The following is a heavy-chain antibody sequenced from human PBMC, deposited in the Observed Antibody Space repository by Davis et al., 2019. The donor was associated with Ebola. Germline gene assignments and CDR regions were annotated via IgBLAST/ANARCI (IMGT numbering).Heavy chain of an antibody. Sequence: MPSETLSLTCAVSGDSISSSNWWSWVRQPPGKGLEWIGEISQSGSTNYNPSLKSRVTISVDTSKNQFSLKLSSVTAADTAVYYCARLGGYCSSTSCSDYYYYGMDVWGQGTTVTVSS. J-gene: IGHJ6*02. CDR2: ISQSGST. V-gene: IGHV4-4*02. CDR3: ARLGGYCSSTSCSDYYYYGMDV. CDR1: GDSISSSNW. D-gene: IGHD2-2*01.